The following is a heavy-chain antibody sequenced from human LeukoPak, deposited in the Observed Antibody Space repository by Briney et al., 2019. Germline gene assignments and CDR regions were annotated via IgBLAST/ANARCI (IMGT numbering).Heavy chain of an antibody. CDR2: ISYDGSNK. CDR3: AREVAVAGLCFDY. Sequence: GRSLRLSCAASGFTFSSYAMHWVRQAPGKGLEWVAVISYDGSNKYYADSVKGRFTISRDNSKNTLYLQMNSLRAEDTAVYYCAREVAVAGLCFDYWGQGTLVTVSS. V-gene: IGHV3-30*04. D-gene: IGHD6-19*01. J-gene: IGHJ4*02. CDR1: GFTFSSYA.